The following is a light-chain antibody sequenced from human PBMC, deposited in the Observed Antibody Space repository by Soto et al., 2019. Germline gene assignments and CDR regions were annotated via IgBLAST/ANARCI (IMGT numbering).Light chain of an antibody. CDR1: QSISGW. J-gene: IGKJ5*01. V-gene: IGKV1-5*01. CDR3: QHYDSYPIT. Sequence: DIQMTQSPSTLSASVGDRVTITCRASQSISGWLAWYQQKPGKAPNLLIYDASSLESGVPSRFSGSGSGTDFTLTISRLQPADFATYYCQHYDSYPITFGQGTRLEI. CDR2: DAS.